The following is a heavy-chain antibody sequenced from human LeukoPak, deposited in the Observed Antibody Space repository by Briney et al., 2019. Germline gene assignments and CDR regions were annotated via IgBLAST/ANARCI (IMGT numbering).Heavy chain of an antibody. CDR2: INHSGST. Sequence: PSETLSLTCAVYGGSFSGYYWSWTRQPPGEGLEWIGEINHSGSTNYNPSLKSRVTISVDTSKNQFSLKLSSVTAADTAVYYCARAPSRYNWNDEFGYWGQGTLVTVSS. V-gene: IGHV4-34*01. CDR3: ARAPSRYNWNDEFGY. D-gene: IGHD1-1*01. J-gene: IGHJ4*02. CDR1: GGSFSGYY.